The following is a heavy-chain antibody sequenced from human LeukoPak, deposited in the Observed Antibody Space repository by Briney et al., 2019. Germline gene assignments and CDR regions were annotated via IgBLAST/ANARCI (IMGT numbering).Heavy chain of an antibody. J-gene: IGHJ4*02. V-gene: IGHV4-30-2*01. CDR3: ARARVGIGGFDY. CDR1: GGSISSGGYS. D-gene: IGHD3-16*01. Sequence: SETLSLTCAVSGGSISSGGYSWSWIRQPPGKGLEWIGYIHHSGSTYYNLSLKSRVTISVDRSKNQFSLKLSSVTAADTAVYYCARARVGIGGFDYWGQGTLVTVSS. CDR2: IHHSGST.